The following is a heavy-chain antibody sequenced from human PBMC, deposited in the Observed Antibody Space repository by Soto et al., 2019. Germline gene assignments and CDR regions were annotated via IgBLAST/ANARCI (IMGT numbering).Heavy chain of an antibody. CDR3: ARDPGGHYCTSTSCLYFFDH. D-gene: IGHD2-2*01. V-gene: IGHV3-23*01. J-gene: IGHJ4*02. CDR2: ISDSGST. CDR1: GFTFSNHA. Sequence: EVQLLESGGALVQPGGSLRLSCAASGFTFSNHAMNWFRQAPGKGLEWVSTISDSGSTYYADSVKGRFTISRDNSKNTLDLQMTSLRAEDTAGYYCARDPGGHYCTSTSCLYFFDHWGQGTLVIVSS.